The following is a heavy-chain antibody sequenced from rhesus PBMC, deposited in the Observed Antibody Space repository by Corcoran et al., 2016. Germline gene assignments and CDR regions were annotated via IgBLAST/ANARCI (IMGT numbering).Heavy chain of an antibody. V-gene: IGHV4S12*01. D-gene: IGHD3-22*01. Sequence: QVKLQESGPGLVKPLETLSLTCAVSGGSISGGYYYWSWIRQPPGQGVEWIGGIDISIGRTNSNPSLRCRVSISPATSKTQLMLNVKSVTAADRAVYYCTRGRYDYGYWGQGVLVTVSS. J-gene: IGHJ4*01. CDR2: IDISIGRT. CDR3: TRGRYDYGY. CDR1: GGSISGGYYY.